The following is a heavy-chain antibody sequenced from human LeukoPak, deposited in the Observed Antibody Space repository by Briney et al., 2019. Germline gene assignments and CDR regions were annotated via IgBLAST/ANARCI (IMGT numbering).Heavy chain of an antibody. CDR1: GFTVSSNY. CDR2: IYSGGST. Sequence: GGSLRLSCAASGFTVSSNYMSWVRQAPGKGLEWVSVIYSGGSTYYADSVKGRFTISRDNSKNTLYLQMNRLRAEDTAVYYCAKIDILTGYVFDYWGQGTLVTASS. D-gene: IGHD3-9*01. V-gene: IGHV3-53*01. J-gene: IGHJ4*02. CDR3: AKIDILTGYVFDY.